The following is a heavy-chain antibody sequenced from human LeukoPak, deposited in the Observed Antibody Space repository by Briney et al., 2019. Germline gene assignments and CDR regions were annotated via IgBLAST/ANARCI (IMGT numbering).Heavy chain of an antibody. CDR3: ARARDSGSYPDAFDI. Sequence: PGGSLRFSCAASGFTVSSNYMSWVRQAPGKGLEWVSVIYSGGSTYYADSVKGRFTISRDNSKNTLYLQMNSLRAEDTAVYYCARARDSGSYPDAFDIWGQGTMVTVSS. V-gene: IGHV3-53*01. J-gene: IGHJ3*02. CDR1: GFTVSSNY. D-gene: IGHD1-26*01. CDR2: IYSGGST.